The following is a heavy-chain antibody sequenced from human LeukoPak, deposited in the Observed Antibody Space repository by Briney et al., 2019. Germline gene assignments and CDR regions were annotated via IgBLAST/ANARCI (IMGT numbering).Heavy chain of an antibody. J-gene: IGHJ4*02. V-gene: IGHV3-23*01. D-gene: IGHD6-19*01. Sequence: GGSLRLSCAASGFTFSSYAMSWVRQAPGKGLEWVSTIIGSGGSTYYADSVKGRFTISRDNSKHTPYLQMNSLRAEDTAVYYCAKDRGITVAGTDFDYWGQGTLVTVSS. CDR3: AKDRGITVAGTDFDY. CDR1: GFTFSSYA. CDR2: IIGSGGST.